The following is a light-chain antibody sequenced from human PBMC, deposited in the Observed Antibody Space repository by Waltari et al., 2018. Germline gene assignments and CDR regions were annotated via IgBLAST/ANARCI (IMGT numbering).Light chain of an antibody. V-gene: IGLV2-23*02. J-gene: IGLJ2*01. CDR2: DVS. CDR1: TSDVGGYNY. CDR3: CSYAGSSTLV. Sequence: QSALTQPASVSGSPGQSITISCTGTTSDVGGYNYVAWYQQHPGKAPKLMIYDVSKSPSGVSNRFSGSKSGNTASLTISGLQAEDEADYYCCSYAGSSTLVCGGGTKLTVL.